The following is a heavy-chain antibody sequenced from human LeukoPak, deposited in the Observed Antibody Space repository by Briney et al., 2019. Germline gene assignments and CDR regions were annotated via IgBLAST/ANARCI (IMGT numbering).Heavy chain of an antibody. CDR2: IYYSGST. J-gene: IGHJ4*02. Sequence: SETLSLTCTVSGGSISSYYWSWIRQPPGKGLEWIGYIYYSGSTNYNPSLKSRVTISVDTSKNQFSLKLSSVTAADTAVYYCARDYGEGSSDYWGQGTLVAVSS. V-gene: IGHV4-59*01. D-gene: IGHD4-17*01. CDR1: GGSISSYY. CDR3: ARDYGEGSSDY.